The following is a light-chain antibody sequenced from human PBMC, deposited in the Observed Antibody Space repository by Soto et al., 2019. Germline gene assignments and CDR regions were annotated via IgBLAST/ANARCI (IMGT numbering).Light chain of an antibody. CDR3: CSYAGSSTPVI. CDR1: SSDVGSYNL. CDR2: EGS. V-gene: IGLV2-23*01. Sequence: QSVLTQPASVSGSPGQSITISCTGTSSDVGSYNLVSWYQQHPGKAPKLMIYEGSKRPSGVSNRFSGSKSGNTASLTISGLQAEDEADYYCCSYAGSSTPVIFRGGTKLTVL. J-gene: IGLJ2*01.